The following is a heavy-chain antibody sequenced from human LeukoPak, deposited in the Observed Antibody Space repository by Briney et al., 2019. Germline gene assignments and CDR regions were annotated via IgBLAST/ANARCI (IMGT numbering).Heavy chain of an antibody. J-gene: IGHJ4*02. CDR1: GYTFIGYY. Sequence: ASVKVSCKASGYTFIGYYMHWVRQAPGQGLEWMGWINPNSGGTNYAQKFQGRVTMTRDTSISTAYMELSRLRSDDMAVYYCARAGYSYGWVDYWGQGTLVTVSS. CDR3: ARAGYSYGWVDY. V-gene: IGHV1-2*02. D-gene: IGHD5-18*01. CDR2: INPNSGGT.